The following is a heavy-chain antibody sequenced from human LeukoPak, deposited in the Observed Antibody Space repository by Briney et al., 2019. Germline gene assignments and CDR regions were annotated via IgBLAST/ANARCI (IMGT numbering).Heavy chain of an antibody. CDR2: IYSGDSDT. CDR3: ATLGYYHFWSGPFSSGMDV. J-gene: IGHJ6*02. CDR1: GYSFTSYW. D-gene: IGHD3-3*01. Sequence: GESLKISCKGSGYSFTSYWIGWVRQMPGKGLEWMGIIYSGDSDTRYSPSFQGQVTISADKSISTAYLEWSSLKASDTAMYYCATLGYYHFWSGPFSSGMDVWGQGTTVTVSS. V-gene: IGHV5-51*01.